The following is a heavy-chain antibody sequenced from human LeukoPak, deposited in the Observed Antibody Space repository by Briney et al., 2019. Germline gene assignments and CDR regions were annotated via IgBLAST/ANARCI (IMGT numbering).Heavy chain of an antibody. D-gene: IGHD3-10*01. CDR2: IHHSGST. CDR1: GGSFSGYY. Sequence: SGTLSLTCAVYGGSFSGYYWSWIRQPPGRGLEWIGEIHHSGSTNYNPSLKSRVTISVGTSKNQFSLKLSSVTAADTAVYYCARALENYYGSGTYPDYWGQGTLVTVSS. CDR3: ARALENYYGSGTYPDY. V-gene: IGHV4-34*01. J-gene: IGHJ4*02.